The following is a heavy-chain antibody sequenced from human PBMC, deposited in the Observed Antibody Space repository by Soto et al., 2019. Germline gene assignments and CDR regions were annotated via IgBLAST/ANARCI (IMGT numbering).Heavy chain of an antibody. D-gene: IGHD2-2*01. CDR3: ARDSVGHCTSTSCYVRYFQQ. CDR2: ISSISSTI. V-gene: IGHV3-48*01. J-gene: IGHJ1*01. Sequence: EVQLVESGGGLVQPGGYLRLSCAVSGFTFRSYSMNWVRQAPGKGLEWISYISSISSTIYYADSVKGRFTISRDNAKNSLYLQMNSLRGEDTAVYYCARDSVGHCTSTSCYVRYFQQWGQGTLVTVSS. CDR1: GFTFRSYS.